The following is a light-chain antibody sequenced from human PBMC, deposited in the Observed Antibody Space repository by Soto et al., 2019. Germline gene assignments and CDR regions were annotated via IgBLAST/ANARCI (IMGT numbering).Light chain of an antibody. Sequence: EIVLTQSPGTLSLSPGERATLSCRASQSVNSGYLAWYQQKPGQAPRLLIYGASSRATGIPDRFSGSGSGTDFTLTISRLEPEDFAVYFCHQYGNSLQNFGPGTKVAIK. CDR2: GAS. V-gene: IGKV3-20*01. CDR3: HQYGNSLQN. J-gene: IGKJ3*01. CDR1: QSVNSGY.